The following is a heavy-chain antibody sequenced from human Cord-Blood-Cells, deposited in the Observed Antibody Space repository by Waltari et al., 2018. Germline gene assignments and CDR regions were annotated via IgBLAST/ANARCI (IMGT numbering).Heavy chain of an antibody. J-gene: IGHJ1*01. Sequence: QVQLQPWGAGLLKPSETLSLTCAVYGGSYSGYYWSRIRQPPGKGLEWIGEINHSGSTNYNPSLKSRVTISVDTSKNQFSLKLSSVTAADTAVYYCASITHYYDSSGYYEYFQHWGQGTLVTVSS. CDR3: ASITHYYDSSGYYEYFQH. V-gene: IGHV4-34*01. CDR1: GGSYSGYY. CDR2: INHSGST. D-gene: IGHD3-22*01.